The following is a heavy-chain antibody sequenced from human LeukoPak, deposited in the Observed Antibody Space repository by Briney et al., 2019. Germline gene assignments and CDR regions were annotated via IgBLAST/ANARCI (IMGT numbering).Heavy chain of an antibody. D-gene: IGHD3-10*01. CDR2: IYHSGST. J-gene: IGHJ5*02. Sequence: PSGTLSLTCAVSGGSISSSNWWSWVRQPPGKGLEWIGEIYHSGSTNYNPSLKSRVTISVDKSKNQFSLKLSSVTAADTAVYYCARPCITMVRGVIGYWFDPWGQGTLVTVSS. V-gene: IGHV4-4*02. CDR1: GGSISSSNW. CDR3: ARPCITMVRGVIGYWFDP.